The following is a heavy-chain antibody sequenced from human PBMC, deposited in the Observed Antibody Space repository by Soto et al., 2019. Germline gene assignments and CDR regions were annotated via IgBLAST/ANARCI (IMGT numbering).Heavy chain of an antibody. CDR1: GGSISSGDYY. Sequence: QVQLKESGPGLVKSSQTLSLTCTVSGGSISSGDYYWSWIRQPPGKGLEWIGYIYYSGSTYYNPSLKSRVTISVDTSKNQFSLNLSSVTAADTAVYYCAREDQQGGMVVNAFDIWGQGTMVTVSS. D-gene: IGHD2-15*01. V-gene: IGHV4-30-4*01. J-gene: IGHJ3*02. CDR3: AREDQQGGMVVNAFDI. CDR2: IYYSGST.